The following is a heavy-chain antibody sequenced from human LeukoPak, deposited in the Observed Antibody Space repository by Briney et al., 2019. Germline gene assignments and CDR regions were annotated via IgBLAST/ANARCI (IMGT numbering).Heavy chain of an antibody. CDR2: ISSSSSYI. CDR1: GFTFSSYS. Sequence: GGSLRLSCAASGFTFSSYSMNWVRQAPGKGLEWVSSISSSSSYIYYADSVKGRFTISRDNSKNTLFLQMHSVRVEDTAVYYCAKGQNWEGASWGQGTLVTVSS. D-gene: IGHD7-27*01. V-gene: IGHV3-21*04. J-gene: IGHJ5*02. CDR3: AKGQNWEGAS.